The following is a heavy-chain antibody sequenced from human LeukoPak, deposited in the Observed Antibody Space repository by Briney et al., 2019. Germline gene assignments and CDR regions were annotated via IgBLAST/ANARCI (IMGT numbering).Heavy chain of an antibody. CDR3: ARGSYSSSSPVAY. D-gene: IGHD6-13*01. CDR1: GFTFSSYW. J-gene: IGHJ4*02. CDR2: IKQDGSEK. V-gene: IGHV3-7*01. Sequence: PGGSLRLSCAASGFTFSSYWMSWVRQAPGKGLEWVANIKQDGSEKYYVDSVKGRFTISRDNAKNSLYLQMNSLRAEDTAVYYCARGSYSSSSPVAYWGRGTLVTVSS.